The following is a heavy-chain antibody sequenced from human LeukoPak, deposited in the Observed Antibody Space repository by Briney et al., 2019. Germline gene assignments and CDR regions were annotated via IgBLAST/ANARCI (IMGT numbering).Heavy chain of an antibody. CDR3: ARDRIAAAGYYYGMDV. V-gene: IGHV4-4*07. CDR1: GGSISSYY. D-gene: IGHD6-13*01. J-gene: IGHJ6*02. Sequence: SETLSLTCTVSGGSISSYYWSWIRQPAGKGLEWIGRICTSGSTNYNPSLKSRVTMSVDTSKNQFSLKLSSVTAADTAVYYCARDRIAAAGYYYGMDVWGQGTTVTVSS. CDR2: ICTSGST.